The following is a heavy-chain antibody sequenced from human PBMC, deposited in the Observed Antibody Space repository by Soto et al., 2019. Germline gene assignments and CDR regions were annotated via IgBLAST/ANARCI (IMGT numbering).Heavy chain of an antibody. Sequence: EVQLLESGGGLVQPGGSLRLSCVASGFTFSSYVMTWVRQAPGKGLEWVSTITGSGSETYYADSVKGRFTISRDNSKNTLYLQMNSLRAEDTAGYYCVPSWWDDGYDVWAYWGQGTLVTVSS. J-gene: IGHJ4*02. CDR3: VPSWWDDGYDVWAY. CDR2: ITGSGSET. CDR1: GFTFSSYV. D-gene: IGHD1-26*01. V-gene: IGHV3-23*01.